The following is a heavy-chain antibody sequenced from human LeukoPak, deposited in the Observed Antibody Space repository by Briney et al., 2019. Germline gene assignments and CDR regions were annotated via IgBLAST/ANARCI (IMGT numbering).Heavy chain of an antibody. Sequence: SETLSLTCAVYGGSFSGYSWSWIRQPPGKGLEWIGEINHSGSTNYNPSLKSRVTISVDTSKNQFSLKLSSVTAADTAVYYCARVGTDGYNSWGQGTLVTVSS. D-gene: IGHD5-24*01. CDR1: GGSFSGYS. CDR3: ARVGTDGYNS. V-gene: IGHV4-34*01. CDR2: INHSGST. J-gene: IGHJ4*02.